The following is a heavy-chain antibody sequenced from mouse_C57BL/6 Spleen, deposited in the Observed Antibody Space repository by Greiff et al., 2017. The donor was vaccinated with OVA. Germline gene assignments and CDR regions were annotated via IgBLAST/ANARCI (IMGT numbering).Heavy chain of an antibody. Sequence: QVQLKQSGPGLVAPSQSLSITCTVSGFSLTSYAISWVRQPPGKGLEWLGVIWTGGGTNYNSALKSRLSISKDNSKSQVFLKMNSLQTDDTARYYCARIKTPAYGSSYLGAMDYWGQGTSVTVSS. CDR3: ARIKTPAYGSSYLGAMDY. J-gene: IGHJ4*01. CDR1: GFSLTSYA. V-gene: IGHV2-9-1*01. D-gene: IGHD1-1*01. CDR2: IWTGGGT.